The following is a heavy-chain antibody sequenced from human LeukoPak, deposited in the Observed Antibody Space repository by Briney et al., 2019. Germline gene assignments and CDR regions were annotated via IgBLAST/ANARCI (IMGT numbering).Heavy chain of an antibody. Sequence: GASVKVSCKASGYTFTSYGISWVRQAPGQGLEWMGWFSAYNGNTNYAQKLQGRVTMTTDTSTSTAYMELRSLRSDDTAVYYCARDSYCSSTSCYTDYYYYYGMDVWGQGTTVTVSS. CDR1: GYTFTSYG. CDR2: FSAYNGNT. V-gene: IGHV1-18*01. CDR3: ARDSYCSSTSCYTDYYYYYGMDV. D-gene: IGHD2-2*02. J-gene: IGHJ6*02.